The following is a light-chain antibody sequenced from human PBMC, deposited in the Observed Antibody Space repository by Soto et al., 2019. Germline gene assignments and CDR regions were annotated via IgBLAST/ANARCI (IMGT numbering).Light chain of an antibody. CDR1: QDIRND. J-gene: IGKJ4*01. CDR2: VAT. CDR3: LQDYSYPLT. Sequence: AIQMTQSPSSLSASVGDRVTITCRASQDIRNDLGWYQQKPGRAPKVLIYVATSLQSGVPSRFSGSGSGTDFTLTISSLQSEDFATYYCLQDYSYPLTFGGGTKVEIK. V-gene: IGKV1-6*01.